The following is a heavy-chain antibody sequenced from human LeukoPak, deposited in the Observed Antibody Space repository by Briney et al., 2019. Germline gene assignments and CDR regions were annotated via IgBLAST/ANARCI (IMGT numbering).Heavy chain of an antibody. V-gene: IGHV4-59*01. D-gene: IGHD3-3*01. J-gene: IGHJ6*03. Sequence: SETLSLTCTVSGGSISSYYWSWIRQPPGKGLEWIGYIYYSGSTNYNPSLKSRVTISVDTSKNQFSLKLSSVTAADTAVYYCAIGDDFWSGYSPRPIMDVWGKGTTVTVSS. CDR2: IYYSGST. CDR1: GGSISSYY. CDR3: AIGDDFWSGYSPRPIMDV.